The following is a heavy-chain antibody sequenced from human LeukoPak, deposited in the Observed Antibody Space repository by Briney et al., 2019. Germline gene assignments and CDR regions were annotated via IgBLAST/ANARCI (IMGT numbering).Heavy chain of an antibody. CDR3: ARVRSYDFWSGYAFDI. J-gene: IGHJ3*02. Sequence: GGSLRLSCAASGFTFSDYYMSWIRQAPGKGLEWVSYISSSGSTIYYADSVKGRFTISRDNSKNTLYLQMNSLRAEDTAVYYCARVRSYDFWSGYAFDIWGQGTMVTVSS. CDR1: GFTFSDYY. D-gene: IGHD3-3*01. V-gene: IGHV3-11*01. CDR2: ISSSGSTI.